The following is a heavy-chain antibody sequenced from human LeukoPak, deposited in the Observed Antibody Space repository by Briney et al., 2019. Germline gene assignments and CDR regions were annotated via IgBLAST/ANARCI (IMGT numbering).Heavy chain of an antibody. V-gene: IGHV3-21*01. CDR2: VSSSSSYI. D-gene: IGHD3-9*01. Sequence: PGGSLRLSCAASGFTFSRYSMNWVRQAPGKGLEWVSSVSSSSSYIYYADSVKGRFTISRDNAKNSLYLQMDSLRAEDTAVYYCARDAYDILTGYQDYYFDYWGQGTLVTVSS. CDR1: GFTFSRYS. J-gene: IGHJ4*02. CDR3: ARDAYDILTGYQDYYFDY.